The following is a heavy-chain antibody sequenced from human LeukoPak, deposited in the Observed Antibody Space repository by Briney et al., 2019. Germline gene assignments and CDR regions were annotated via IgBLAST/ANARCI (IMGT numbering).Heavy chain of an antibody. CDR1: GFTFNEYA. J-gene: IGHJ4*02. D-gene: IGHD4-17*01. CDR2: VSSDGINK. CDR3: ASEKDYGDYIDF. Sequence: PGGSLSLSCAASGFTFNEYAIHWVRQAPGKGLEWVAVVSSDGINKYYADSVKGRFTISRDDSKNTLYLQMNSLRPEDTAVYYCASEKDYGDYIDFWGQGTLVTVSS. V-gene: IGHV3-30-3*01.